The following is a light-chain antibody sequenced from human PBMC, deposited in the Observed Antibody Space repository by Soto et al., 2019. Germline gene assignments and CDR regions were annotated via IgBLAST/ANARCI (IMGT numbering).Light chain of an antibody. CDR2: GAS. J-gene: IGKJ1*01. CDR1: QSISSN. CDR3: QQYNNWSWT. V-gene: IGKV3-15*01. Sequence: EIVLTQSPAILSVSPGERATLSCRASQSISSNLAWYLQKVGQAPGLLIYGASTRAPGISARFSGSGSGTEFTLTISSLQSEDFAIYYCQQYNNWSWTFGQGTKVDIK.